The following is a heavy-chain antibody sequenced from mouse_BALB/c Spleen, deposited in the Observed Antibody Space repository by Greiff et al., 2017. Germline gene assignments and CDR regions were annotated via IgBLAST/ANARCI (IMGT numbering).Heavy chain of an antibody. CDR3: ARDYGSSYWFAY. V-gene: IGHV5-12-2*01. Sequence: EVKLVESGGGLVQPGGSLKLSCAASGFTFSSYTMSWVRQTPEKRLEWVAYISNGGGSTYYPDTVKGRFTISRDNAKNTLYLQMSSLKSEDTAMYYCARDYGSSYWFAYWGQGTLVTVSA. CDR1: GFTFSSYT. J-gene: IGHJ3*01. D-gene: IGHD1-1*01. CDR2: ISNGGGST.